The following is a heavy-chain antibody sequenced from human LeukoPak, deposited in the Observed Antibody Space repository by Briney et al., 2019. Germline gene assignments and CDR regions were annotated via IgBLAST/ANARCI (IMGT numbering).Heavy chain of an antibody. D-gene: IGHD4-17*01. J-gene: IGHJ5*02. CDR3: ARAPGEGWFDP. Sequence: GGSLRLSCAASGFTFSSYWMSWVRQAPGKGLEWVASIKQDGSEKYVDSVKGRFTISRDNAKNSLYLQMNSLRAEDTALYYCARAPGEGWFDPWGQGTLVTASS. V-gene: IGHV3-7*01. CDR2: IKQDGSEK. CDR1: GFTFSSYW.